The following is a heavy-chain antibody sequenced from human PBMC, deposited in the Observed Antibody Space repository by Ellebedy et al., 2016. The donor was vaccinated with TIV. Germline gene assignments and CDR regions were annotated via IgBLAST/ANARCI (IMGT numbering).Heavy chain of an antibody. Sequence: GGSLRLSXSASGISVTSTYMSWVRQAPGKGLEWVSVIYSGDNTYYADSVKGRFTISRDNSKNTLYLQMNSLRVEDTAVYYCARGGDILTIYYNGFDYWGQGTLVTVSS. CDR1: GISVTSTY. D-gene: IGHD3-9*01. CDR3: ARGGDILTIYYNGFDY. V-gene: IGHV3-53*01. J-gene: IGHJ4*02. CDR2: IYSGDNT.